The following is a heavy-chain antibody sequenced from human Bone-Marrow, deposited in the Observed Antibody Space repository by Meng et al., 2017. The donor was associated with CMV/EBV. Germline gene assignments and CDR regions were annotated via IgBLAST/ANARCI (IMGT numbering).Heavy chain of an antibody. D-gene: IGHD4-23*01. V-gene: IGHV4-34*01. CDR3: ARGHLSRGNSGYYYYGMDV. J-gene: IGHJ6*02. CDR2: INHSGST. CDR1: GGSFSGYN. Sequence: SETLSLTCAVYGGSFSGYNWSWIRQPPGKGLEWVGEINHSGSTNYNPSVQSRVTISADTSKNQFFLKLTYLTAADTAVYYCARGHLSRGNSGYYYYGMDVWGQGNTVTVSS.